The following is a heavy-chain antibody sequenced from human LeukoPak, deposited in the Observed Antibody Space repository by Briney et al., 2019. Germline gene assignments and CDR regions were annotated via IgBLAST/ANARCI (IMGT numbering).Heavy chain of an antibody. Sequence: GGSLRLSCAASGFTFNDYYMSWIRQAPGKGLEWVSYISSIGSITHYGDSVKGRFTISRDNAKNSLYLQMNSLRAEDTAVYYCARDRDTGRVGTTDFGYWGQGTLVTVSS. J-gene: IGHJ4*02. CDR3: ARDRDTGRVGTTDFGY. V-gene: IGHV3-11*04. CDR1: GFTFNDYY. D-gene: IGHD5-12*01. CDR2: ISSIGSIT.